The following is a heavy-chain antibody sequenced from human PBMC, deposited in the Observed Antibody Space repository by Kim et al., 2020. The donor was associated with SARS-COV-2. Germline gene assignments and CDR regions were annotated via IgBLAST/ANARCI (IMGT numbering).Heavy chain of an antibody. CDR3: ARDSIVGGPGAPPQWFDP. D-gene: IGHD2-2*01. J-gene: IGHJ5*02. Sequence: KGRVTIPRDNAKSALYLQMNSLRAEDTAVYYCARDSIVGGPGAPPQWFDPWGQGTLVTVSS. V-gene: IGHV3-11*06.